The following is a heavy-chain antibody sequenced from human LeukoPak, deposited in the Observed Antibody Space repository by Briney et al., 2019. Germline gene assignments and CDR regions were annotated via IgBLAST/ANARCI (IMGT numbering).Heavy chain of an antibody. Sequence: GASVKVSCKASGYTFTGYYMHWVRQAPGQGLEWMGWINPNSGGANYAQKFQGRVTMTRDTSISTAYMELSRLRSEDTAVYYCARGPLWPPYGSGTTFDYWGQGTLVTVSS. V-gene: IGHV1-2*02. D-gene: IGHD3-10*01. J-gene: IGHJ4*02. CDR1: GYTFTGYY. CDR2: INPNSGGA. CDR3: ARGPLWPPYGSGTTFDY.